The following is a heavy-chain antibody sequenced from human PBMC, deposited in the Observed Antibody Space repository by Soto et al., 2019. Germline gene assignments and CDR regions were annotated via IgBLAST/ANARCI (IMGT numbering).Heavy chain of an antibody. D-gene: IGHD3-3*01. V-gene: IGHV4-4*02. CDR2: IYQTGSI. CDR1: GGSINNNFW. J-gene: IGHJ5*02. Sequence: QVQVQESGPGLVKPSGTLSLTCAVSGGSINNNFWSWVRQPPGKGLEWIGEIYQTGSINYNPSRRSRVTISVDKSKNQLSLKVDSVTAADTAFYYCVRGNDNYDFWNNWSLDPWGQGTLVTVSS. CDR3: VRGNDNYDFWNNWSLDP.